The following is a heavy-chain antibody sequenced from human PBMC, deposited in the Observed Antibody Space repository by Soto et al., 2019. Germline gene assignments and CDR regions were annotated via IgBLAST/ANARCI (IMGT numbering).Heavy chain of an antibody. Sequence: QVQLQESGPGLVKPSQTLSVTCTVSGGPINSGDYYWSWIRQPPRKGLEWIGYIYNSGITYYNPSLKSRVTMSLDTSEIQFSLKLNSVTAADTAMYYCVSLKLLVGGTFTWFDSWGQQILLTVSS. D-gene: IGHD6-6*01. CDR3: VSLKLLVGGTFTWFDS. V-gene: IGHV4-30-4*01. CDR1: GGPINSGDYY. CDR2: IYNSGIT. J-gene: IGHJ5*01.